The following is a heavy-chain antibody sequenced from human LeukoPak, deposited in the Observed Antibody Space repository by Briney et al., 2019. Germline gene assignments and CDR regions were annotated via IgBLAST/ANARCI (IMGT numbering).Heavy chain of an antibody. Sequence: PGGSLRLSCAASGFTFSSYAMSWVRQAPGKGLEWVSAISGSGGSTYYADSVKGRFTISRDNSKNTLYLQMNSLRAEDTAVYYCARVPVAGTYYYYYGMDVWGQGTTVTVSS. CDR1: GFTFSSYA. CDR3: ARVPVAGTYYYYYGMDV. J-gene: IGHJ6*02. CDR2: ISGSGGST. D-gene: IGHD6-19*01. V-gene: IGHV3-23*01.